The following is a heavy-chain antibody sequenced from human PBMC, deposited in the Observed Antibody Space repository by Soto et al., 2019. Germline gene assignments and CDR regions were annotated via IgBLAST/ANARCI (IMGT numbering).Heavy chain of an antibody. CDR3: ARDNCGGDCYHFDY. D-gene: IGHD2-21*02. CDR2: IYYSGST. V-gene: IGHV4-61*01. Sequence: SEPLSLPSTVSGGTVSSGSYHWSRNRQPPGKGLEWIGYIYYSGSTNYNPSLKSRVTISVDTSKNQFSLKLSSVTAADTAVYYCARDNCGGDCYHFDYWGQGTLVTGSS. CDR1: GGTVSSGSYH. J-gene: IGHJ4*02.